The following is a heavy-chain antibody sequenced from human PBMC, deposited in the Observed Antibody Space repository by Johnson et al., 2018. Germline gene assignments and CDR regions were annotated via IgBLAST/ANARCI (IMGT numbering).Heavy chain of an antibody. J-gene: IGHJ1*01. D-gene: IGHD2-15*01. Sequence: QVQLQESGGGVVQPGRSLRLSCAASGVTFSSYGIHWVRQAPGKGLEWVGVISYDGSNKYEAESVKGRFTISRDNSKNTLYLQMNSLRAEDTAMYYCAKDLDVEVVETAGYFQHWGQGTLVTVSS. CDR3: AKDLDVEVVETAGYFQH. CDR2: ISYDGSNK. CDR1: GVTFSSYG. V-gene: IGHV3-30*18.